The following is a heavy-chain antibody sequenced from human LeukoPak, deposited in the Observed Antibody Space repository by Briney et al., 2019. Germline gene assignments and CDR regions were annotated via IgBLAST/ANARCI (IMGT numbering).Heavy chain of an antibody. D-gene: IGHD6-19*01. CDR1: GIPFSDYY. J-gene: IGHJ4*02. CDR2: ISSSSSYI. CDR3: ARDELADTRVHDS. V-gene: IGHV3-21*01. Sequence: PGGSLRLSCVVSGIPFSDYYMNWVRQAPGKGLEWVSSISSSSSYIYYADSVKGRFTISRDNAKNSLYLQMNSLRAEDTAVYYCARDELADTRVHDSWGQGTLVTVSS.